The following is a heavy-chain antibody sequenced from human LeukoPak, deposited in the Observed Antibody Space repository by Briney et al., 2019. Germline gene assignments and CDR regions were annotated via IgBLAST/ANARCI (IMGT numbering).Heavy chain of an antibody. CDR3: ARDTIAAGD. CDR1: GFTFTDYW. D-gene: IGHD6-13*01. J-gene: IGHJ4*02. CDR2: IKEDGSEK. V-gene: IGHV3-7*01. Sequence: GGSLRLSCAASGFTFTDYWMTWVRQAPGKGLEWVANIKEDGSEKYYVDSVKGRFAISRDNAKGSLYLQMNSLRAEDTAMYYCARDTIAAGDWGQGTLVTVSS.